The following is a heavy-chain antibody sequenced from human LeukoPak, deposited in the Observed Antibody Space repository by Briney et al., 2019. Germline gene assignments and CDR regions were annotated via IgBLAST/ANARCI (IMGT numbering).Heavy chain of an antibody. CDR2: INHSGST. CDR1: GGSFSGYY. V-gene: IGHV4-34*01. J-gene: IGHJ4*02. D-gene: IGHD5-18*01. Sequence: SETLSLTCAVYGGSFSGYYWSWIRQPPGKGLEWTGEINHSGSTNYNPSLKSRVTISVDTSKNQFSLKLSSVTAADTAVYHCAIRGYSYGYLSYWGQGTLVTVSS. CDR3: AIRGYSYGYLSY.